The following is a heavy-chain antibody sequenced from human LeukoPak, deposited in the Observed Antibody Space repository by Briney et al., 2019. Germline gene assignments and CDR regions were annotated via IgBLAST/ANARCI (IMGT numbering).Heavy chain of an antibody. CDR3: ARDRIAARRGYFDY. CDR1: GGSFSGYY. D-gene: IGHD6-6*01. CDR2: INHSGST. J-gene: IGHJ4*02. V-gene: IGHV4-34*01. Sequence: KSSETLSLTCAVYGGSFSGYYWSWIRQPPGKGLEWIGEINHSGSTNYNPSLKSRVTISVDTSKNQFSLKLGSVTAADTAVYYCARDRIAARRGYFDYWGQGTLVSVSS.